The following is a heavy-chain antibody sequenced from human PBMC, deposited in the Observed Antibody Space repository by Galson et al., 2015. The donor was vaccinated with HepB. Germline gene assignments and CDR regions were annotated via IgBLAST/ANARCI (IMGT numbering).Heavy chain of an antibody. Sequence: SLRLSCAASGFTVSSNYMNWVRQAPGKGLEWVSVIYGGSNTYYSEPVKGRFTISREDSKNTVYLQMDSLRAEDTAVYYCAQLGTGYWGQGTLVTVSS. D-gene: IGHD7-27*01. J-gene: IGHJ4*02. CDR1: GFTVSSNY. V-gene: IGHV3-53*01. CDR2: IYGGSNT. CDR3: AQLGTGY.